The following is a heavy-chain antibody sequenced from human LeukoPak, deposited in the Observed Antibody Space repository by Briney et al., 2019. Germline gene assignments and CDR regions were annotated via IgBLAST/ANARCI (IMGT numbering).Heavy chain of an antibody. V-gene: IGHV4-59*01. Sequence: SETLSLTCTVSGGSISSYYWSWIRQPPGKGLEWIGYTYYSGSTNYNPSLKSRVTISVDTSKNQFSLKLSSVTAADTAVYYCARGLSSTYYYDSSGYYPRGVFDYWGQGTLVTVSS. J-gene: IGHJ4*02. CDR3: ARGLSSTYYYDSSGYYPRGVFDY. CDR1: GGSISSYY. CDR2: TYYSGST. D-gene: IGHD3-22*01.